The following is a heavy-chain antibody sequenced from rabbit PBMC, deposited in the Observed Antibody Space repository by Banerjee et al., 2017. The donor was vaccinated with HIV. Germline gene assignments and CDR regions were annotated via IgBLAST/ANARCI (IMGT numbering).Heavy chain of an antibody. CDR1: GFTISSSYW. D-gene: IGHD6-1*01. CDR3: TRDYSNGDGYADFNL. J-gene: IGHJ4*01. CDR2: IYGGSSGTT. V-gene: IGHV1S40*01. Sequence: QSLEESGGDLVKPGASLTLTCTASGFTISSSYWICWVRQAPGKGLEWIASIYGGSSGTTHYASWAKGRFTISKTSSTTVTLQMTSLTAADTATYFCTRDYSNGDGYADFNLWGPGTLVTVS.